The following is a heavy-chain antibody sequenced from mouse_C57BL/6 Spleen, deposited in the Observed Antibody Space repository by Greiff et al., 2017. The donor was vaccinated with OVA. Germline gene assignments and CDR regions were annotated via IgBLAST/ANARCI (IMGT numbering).Heavy chain of an antibody. J-gene: IGHJ2*01. CDR2: IDPSDSYT. CDR1: GYTFTSYW. V-gene: IGHV1-69*01. Sequence: QVQLKQPGAELVMPGASVKLSCKASGYTFTSYWMHWVKQRPGQGLEWIGEIDPSDSYTNYNQKFKGKSTLTVDKSSSTAYMQLSSLTSEDSAVYYCARGELGRVDYWGQGTTLTVSS. D-gene: IGHD4-1*01. CDR3: ARGELGRVDY.